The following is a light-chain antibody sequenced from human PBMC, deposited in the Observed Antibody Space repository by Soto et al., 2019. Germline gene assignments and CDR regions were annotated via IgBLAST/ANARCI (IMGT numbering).Light chain of an antibody. CDR2: EVS. Sequence: QSVLTQPASVSGSPGQSITIPCTGTSSDVGGYNYVSWYQQHPGKAPKLMIYEVSNRPSGVSNRFSGSKSGNTASLTISGLQAEDEADYYCSSYTISSTLVFGTGTKLTVL. CDR1: SSDVGGYNY. CDR3: SSYTISSTLV. V-gene: IGLV2-14*01. J-gene: IGLJ1*01.